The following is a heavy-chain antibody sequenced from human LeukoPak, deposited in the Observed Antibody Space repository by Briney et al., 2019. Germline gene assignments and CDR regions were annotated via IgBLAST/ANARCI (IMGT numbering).Heavy chain of an antibody. J-gene: IGHJ3*02. V-gene: IGHV4-59*12. D-gene: IGHD6-19*01. CDR1: GGSISSYY. Sequence: PSETLSLTCTVSGGSISSYYWSWIRQPPGKGLEWIGYIYYSGSTNYNPSLKSRVTISVDTSKNQFSLKLSSVTPEDTAVYYCVSGRVAGIDAFDIWGQGTMVTVSS. CDR2: IYYSGST. CDR3: VSGRVAGIDAFDI.